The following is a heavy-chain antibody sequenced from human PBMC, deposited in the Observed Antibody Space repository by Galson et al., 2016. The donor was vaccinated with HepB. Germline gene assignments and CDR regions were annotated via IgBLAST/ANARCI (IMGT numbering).Heavy chain of an antibody. Sequence: PALVKPTQTLTLTCTFSGFSLSTSGAGVGWIRQPPGKALEWLALIYWDDDKRHSPSLRSRLTITKGTSKNQVVLTMTNMDPVDTATYYCAHRRCYSSGCHRFDYWGQGTLVTVSS. J-gene: IGHJ4*02. CDR2: IYWDDDK. CDR3: AHRRCYSSGCHRFDY. V-gene: IGHV2-5*02. CDR1: GFSLSTSGAG. D-gene: IGHD6-19*01.